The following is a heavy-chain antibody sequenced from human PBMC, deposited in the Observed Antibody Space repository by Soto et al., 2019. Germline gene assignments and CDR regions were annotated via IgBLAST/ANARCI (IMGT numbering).Heavy chain of an antibody. V-gene: IGHV4-59*01. J-gene: IGHJ5*02. Sequence: SETLSLTCTVSGGSISSYYWSWIRQPPGKGLEWIGYIYYSGSTNYNPSLKSRVTISVDTSKNQFSLKLSSVTAADTAVYYCARVFYDFWTDPWGQGTLVTVS. D-gene: IGHD3-3*01. CDR2: IYYSGST. CDR3: ARVFYDFWTDP. CDR1: GGSISSYY.